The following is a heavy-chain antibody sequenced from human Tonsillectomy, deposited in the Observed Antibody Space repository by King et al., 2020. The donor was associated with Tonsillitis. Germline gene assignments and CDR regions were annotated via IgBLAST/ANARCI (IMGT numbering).Heavy chain of an antibody. CDR2: INHSGST. D-gene: IGHD3-10*01. CDR3: ARVSTMVRAPLPNWYFDL. J-gene: IGHJ2*01. Sequence: VQLQQWGAGLLKPSETLSLTCAVYGGSFSGYYWSWIRQPPGKGREGIGEINHSGSTNYISSLKRRVTISVDTSKNHFSLNLTSVTAADTAVYYCARVSTMVRAPLPNWYFDLWGRGTLVTVSS. V-gene: IGHV4-34*01. CDR1: GGSFSGYY.